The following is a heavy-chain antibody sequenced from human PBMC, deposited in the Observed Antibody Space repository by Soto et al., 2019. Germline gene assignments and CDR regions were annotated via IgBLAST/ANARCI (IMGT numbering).Heavy chain of an antibody. V-gene: IGHV4-34*01. CDR1: GGSFSGYY. J-gene: IGHJ4*02. CDR3: ARSPYSWNIVATHGPFDY. CDR2: INHSGST. D-gene: IGHD5-12*01. Sequence: PSETLSLTCAVYGGSFSGYYWSWIRQPPGKGLEWIGEINHSGSTNYNPSLKSRVTISVDTSKNQFSLKLSSVTAAGTAVYYCARSPYSWNIVATHGPFDYWGQGTLVTVSS.